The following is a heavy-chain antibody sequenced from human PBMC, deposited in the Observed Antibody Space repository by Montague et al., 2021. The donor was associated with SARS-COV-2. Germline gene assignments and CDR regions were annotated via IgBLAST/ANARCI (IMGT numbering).Heavy chain of an antibody. V-gene: IGHV4-59*05. J-gene: IGHJ4*02. D-gene: IGHD6-19*01. CDR2: IYYSGST. CDR3: ATTPPYRSGWSLDY. Sequence: SETLSLTCTVSGGSISSYYWSWIRQPPGKGLEWIGSIYYSGSTYYNPSLKSRVTISVDTSKNQFSLKLSSVTAADTAVYYCATTPPYRSGWSLDYWGQGTLVTVSS. CDR1: GGSISSYY.